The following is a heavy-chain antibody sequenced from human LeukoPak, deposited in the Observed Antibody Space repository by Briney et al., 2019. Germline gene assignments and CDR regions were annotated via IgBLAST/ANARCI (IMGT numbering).Heavy chain of an antibody. D-gene: IGHD4-17*01. V-gene: IGHV3-23*01. CDR3: AKDMTVTIYYYYGMDV. J-gene: IGHJ6*02. CDR2: ISGGGGST. CDR1: GFTSSSYA. Sequence: GGSLRLSCAASGFTSSSYAMTWVRQAPGKGLEWVSAISGGGGSTYYADSVKGRFTISRDNSKNTLYLQMNSLRAEDTALYYCAKDMTVTIYYYYGMDVWGQGTTVTVSS.